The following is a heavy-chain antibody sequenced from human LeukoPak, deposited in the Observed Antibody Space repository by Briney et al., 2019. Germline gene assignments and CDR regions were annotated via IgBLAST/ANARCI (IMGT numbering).Heavy chain of an antibody. J-gene: IGHJ4*02. CDR2: ISGSGGST. D-gene: IGHD3-22*01. CDR3: AKDRITMIVVPQGN. Sequence: PGGSLRLSCAASGFTFSSYAMSWVRQAPGKGLEWVSAISGSGGSTYYADSVKGRFTISRDNSENTLYLQMNSLRAEDTAVYYCAKDRITMIVVPQGNWGQGTLVTVSS. CDR1: GFTFSSYA. V-gene: IGHV3-23*01.